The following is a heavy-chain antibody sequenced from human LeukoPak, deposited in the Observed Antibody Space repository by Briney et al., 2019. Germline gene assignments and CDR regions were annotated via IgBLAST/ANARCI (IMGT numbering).Heavy chain of an antibody. J-gene: IGHJ3*02. CDR1: GYSISSGYY. V-gene: IGHV4-38-2*02. D-gene: IGHD6-13*01. CDR2: IYHSGST. Sequence: SETLSLTCTVSGYSISSGYYWGWIRQPPGKGLEWIGSIYHSGSTYYNPSLKSRVTISVDTSKNQFSLKLSSVTAADTAVYYCARDTLAAGTFDIWGQGTMVTVSS. CDR3: ARDTLAAGTFDI.